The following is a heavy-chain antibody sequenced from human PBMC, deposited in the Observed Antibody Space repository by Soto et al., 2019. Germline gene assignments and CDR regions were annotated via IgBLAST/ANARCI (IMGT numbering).Heavy chain of an antibody. CDR1: GGSISSSNW. J-gene: IGHJ4*02. CDR3: ARAQWELLLFYFDY. D-gene: IGHD1-26*01. Sequence: PSETLSLTCAVSGGSISSSNWWSWVRQPPGKGLEWIGEIYHSGSTNYNPSLKSRVTISVDKSKNQFSLKLSSVTAADTAVYYCARAQWELLLFYFDYWGQGTLVTVSS. V-gene: IGHV4-4*02. CDR2: IYHSGST.